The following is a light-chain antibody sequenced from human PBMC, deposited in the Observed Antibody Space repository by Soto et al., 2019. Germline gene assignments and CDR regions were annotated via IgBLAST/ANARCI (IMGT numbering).Light chain of an antibody. CDR1: SSDIGTNY. CDR3: AGWDDSLSGFYV. CDR2: RNN. J-gene: IGLJ1*01. V-gene: IGLV1-47*01. Sequence: QSVLTQPPSVSRTPGQWITISCSGSSSDIGTNYVYWYQQLPGAAPKLLIYRNNQRPSGVPDRFSGSKSVTSASLAISGLRSEDEAEYHCAGWDDSLSGFYVFGTGTKLTVL.